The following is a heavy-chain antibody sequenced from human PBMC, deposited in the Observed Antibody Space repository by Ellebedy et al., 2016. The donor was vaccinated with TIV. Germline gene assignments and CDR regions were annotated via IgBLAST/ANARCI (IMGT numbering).Heavy chain of an antibody. J-gene: IGHJ4*02. D-gene: IGHD3-22*01. Sequence: SETLSLTCAVYGGSFSGYYWSWIRQPPGKGLEWIGEINHSGSTNYNPSLKSRVAISVDTSKNQFALKLSSVTAADTAVYYCGGEIASGCFIWGQGTLVTVSS. CDR2: INHSGST. CDR3: GGEIASGCFI. CDR1: GGSFSGYY. V-gene: IGHV4-34*01.